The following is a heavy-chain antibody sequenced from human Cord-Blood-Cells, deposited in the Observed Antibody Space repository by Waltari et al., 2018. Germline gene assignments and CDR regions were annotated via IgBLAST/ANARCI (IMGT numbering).Heavy chain of an antibody. CDR2: INSEGSST. J-gene: IGHJ4*02. Sequence: EVQLVESGGGLVQPGGSLRLSCAASGFTFSSYWTHWVRQAPGKGLVWVSRINSEGSSTSYADSVKGRFTISRDNAKNTLYLQMNSLRAEDTAVYYCARSIAARPDYFDYWGQGTLVTVSS. CDR3: ARSIAARPDYFDY. V-gene: IGHV3-74*01. CDR1: GFTFSSYW. D-gene: IGHD6-6*01.